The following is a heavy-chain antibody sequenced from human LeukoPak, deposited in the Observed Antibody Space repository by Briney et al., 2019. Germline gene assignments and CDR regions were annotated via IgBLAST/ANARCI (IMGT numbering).Heavy chain of an antibody. Sequence: GGSLRLSCAASGFTFSNFGMHWVRQAPGKGLEWVAVIWYDGTKTHYVDSVKGRFTISRDNSKSTLYLQMDSLRVEDTAVYYCAKDGSGPYGSLFDPWGQGTLFIVSS. V-gene: IGHV3-33*06. CDR3: AKDGSGPYGSLFDP. CDR2: IWYDGTKT. CDR1: GFTFSNFG. J-gene: IGHJ5*02. D-gene: IGHD6-19*01.